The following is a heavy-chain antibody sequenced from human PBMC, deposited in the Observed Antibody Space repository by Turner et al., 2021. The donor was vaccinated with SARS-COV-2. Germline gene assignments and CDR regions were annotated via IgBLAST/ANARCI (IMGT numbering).Heavy chain of an antibody. CDR3: AREHWVDVWGSYRSTAYFDH. D-gene: IGHD3-16*02. Sequence: QVQLQQSGPGLVKPSQPLPPPCPLPGDSFPSHIAAWNWIRQSPSRGLEWLGRTYYRSKWYNDYAVSVKSRITINADTSKNQFSLQLNSVTPEDTAVYYCAREHWVDVWGSYRSTAYFDHWGQGTLVTVSS. CDR2: TYYRSKWYN. V-gene: IGHV6-1*01. CDR1: GDSFPSHIAA. J-gene: IGHJ4*02.